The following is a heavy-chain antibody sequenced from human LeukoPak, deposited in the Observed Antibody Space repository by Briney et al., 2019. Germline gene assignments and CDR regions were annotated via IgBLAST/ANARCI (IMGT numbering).Heavy chain of an antibody. CDR1: VGSISSGSYY. V-gene: IGHV4-39*01. J-gene: IGHJ3*02. Sequence: PSETLSLTCTVSVGSISSGSYYWGWIRQPPGKGLEWIWSMYYSGNAYYNPSLKSRVTISVDTSKNQFSLKLSSVTAADTAVYYCATIAPGTHAFDIWGQGTMVTVSS. CDR3: ATIAPGTHAFDI. CDR2: MYYSGNA. D-gene: IGHD2-21*01.